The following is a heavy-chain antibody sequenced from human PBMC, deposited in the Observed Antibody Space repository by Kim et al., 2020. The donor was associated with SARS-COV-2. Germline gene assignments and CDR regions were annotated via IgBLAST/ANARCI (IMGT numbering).Heavy chain of an antibody. Sequence: TFYADSVKSRFTISRDNSKNYLFWQMNTLTTDDTAWYYCTKDDWGSYTDWGRGTLVTVSS. J-gene: IGHJ4*02. CDR3: TKDDWGSYTD. D-gene: IGHD1-26*01. CDR2: T. V-gene: IGHV3-43*01.